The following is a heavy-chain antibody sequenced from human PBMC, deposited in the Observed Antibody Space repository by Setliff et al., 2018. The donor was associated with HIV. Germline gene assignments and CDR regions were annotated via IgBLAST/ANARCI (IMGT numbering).Heavy chain of an antibody. CDR2: FDPEHGKT. D-gene: IGHD7-27*01. Sequence: ASVKVYCKVSGYTLNEVSIHWVRQAPGKRPEWMGGFDPEHGKTIYAQKLQGRVTMTEDTSTDIASMELSSLRSEDTAVYYCATGTWGYDAFDIWGQGTLVTVSS. V-gene: IGHV1-24*01. J-gene: IGHJ3*02. CDR1: GYTLNEVS. CDR3: ATGTWGYDAFDI.